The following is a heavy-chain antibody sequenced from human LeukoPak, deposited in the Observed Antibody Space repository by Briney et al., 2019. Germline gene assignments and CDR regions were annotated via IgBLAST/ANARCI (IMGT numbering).Heavy chain of an antibody. Sequence: PGGSLRLSCAASGFTFSSYAMSWVRQAPGNGLEWVSAISGSGGSTYYADSVKGRFTISRDNSKNTLYLQMNSLRAEDTAVYYCAKVAYSGRYYGVDYWGQGTLVTVSS. CDR3: AKVAYSGRYYGVDY. V-gene: IGHV3-23*01. CDR1: GFTFSSYA. D-gene: IGHD1-26*01. J-gene: IGHJ4*02. CDR2: ISGSGGST.